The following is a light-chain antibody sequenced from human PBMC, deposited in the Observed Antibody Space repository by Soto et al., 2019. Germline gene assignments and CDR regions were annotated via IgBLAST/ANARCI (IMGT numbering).Light chain of an antibody. V-gene: IGKV3-20*01. CDR2: SAS. Sequence: EVVLTQSPGTLSLSPGERVTLSCRASQSVARSYLAWYQQKPGRAPRLLFYSASSRAIGILDRFSGSGSGTDFTLTISRLEPEDFAVYYCHHFGSLPETFGQVNNVE. J-gene: IGKJ1*01. CDR1: QSVARSY. CDR3: HHFGSLPET.